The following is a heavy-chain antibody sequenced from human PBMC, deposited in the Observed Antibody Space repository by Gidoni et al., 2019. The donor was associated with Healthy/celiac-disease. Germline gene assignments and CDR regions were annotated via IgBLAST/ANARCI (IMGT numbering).Heavy chain of an antibody. CDR1: GVSISSSSYY. J-gene: IGHJ4*02. CDR2: IDYSGST. D-gene: IGHD2-21*02. Sequence: QLQLQESGPGLVKPSETLSLTCTVSGVSISSSSYYWGWIRQPPGKGLEYIGSIDYSGSTYYNPSLKSRVTISVDTSKNQFSLKLSSVTAADTAVYYCARRGTVVTPGVYDYWGQGTLVTVSS. CDR3: ARRGTVVTPGVYDY. V-gene: IGHV4-39*01.